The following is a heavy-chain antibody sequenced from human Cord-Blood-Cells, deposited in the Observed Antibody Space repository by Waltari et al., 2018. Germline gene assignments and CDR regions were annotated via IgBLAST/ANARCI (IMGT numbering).Heavy chain of an antibody. CDR2: INPNGGGT. Sequence: QVQLVQSGAEVKKPGASVKVSCKASGYTFTGYYMHWVRRAPGQGLGWRGWINPNGGGTNYAQKFKGWVTMTRDTSISTAYMELSRLGADDTAVYYCARGLGMYPPFDYWGQGTLVTVSS. V-gene: IGHV1-2*04. CDR3: ARGLGMYPPFDY. J-gene: IGHJ4*02. CDR1: GYTFTGYY. D-gene: IGHD7-27*01.